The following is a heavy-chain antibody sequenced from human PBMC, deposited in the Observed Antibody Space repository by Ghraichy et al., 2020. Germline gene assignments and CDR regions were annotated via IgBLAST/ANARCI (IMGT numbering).Heavy chain of an antibody. CDR3: ARYSSGWYGGGLNSNWFDP. V-gene: IGHV4-4*07. J-gene: IGHJ5*02. Sequence: SETLSLTCTVSGGSISSYYWSWIRQPAGKGLEWIGRIYTSGSTNYNPSLKSRVTMSVDTSKNQFSLKLSSVTAADTAVYYCARYSSGWYGGGLNSNWFDPWGQGTLVTVSS. CDR1: GGSISSYY. D-gene: IGHD6-19*01. CDR2: IYTSGST.